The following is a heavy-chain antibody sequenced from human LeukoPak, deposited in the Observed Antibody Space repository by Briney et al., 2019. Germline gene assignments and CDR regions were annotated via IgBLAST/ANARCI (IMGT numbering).Heavy chain of an antibody. D-gene: IGHD6-19*01. V-gene: IGHV4-4*07. CDR3: ARAETYSSGWYDPFFDY. Sequence: SETLSLTCTVSGGSISSYYWSWIRQPAGKGLEWIGRIYTSGSTNYNPSLKSRVTMSVDTSKNQFSLKLSSVTAADTAVYHCARAETYSSGWYDPFFDYWGQGTLVTVST. J-gene: IGHJ4*02. CDR1: GGSISSYY. CDR2: IYTSGST.